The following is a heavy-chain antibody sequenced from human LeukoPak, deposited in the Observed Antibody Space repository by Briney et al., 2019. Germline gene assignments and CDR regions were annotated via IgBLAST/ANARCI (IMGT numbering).Heavy chain of an antibody. D-gene: IGHD1-20*01. CDR2: IKEDGSEK. J-gene: IGHJ4*02. Sequence: PGGSQRLSCAASGFILSDYWMSWVRQAPGKGLEWVANIKEDGSEKYYVDSVKGRFTISRDNAKDSLYLQMDSLRAGDTAVFYCARINGSSYFDYWGQGTLVTVSS. CDR3: ARINGSSYFDY. CDR1: GFILSDYW. V-gene: IGHV3-7*03.